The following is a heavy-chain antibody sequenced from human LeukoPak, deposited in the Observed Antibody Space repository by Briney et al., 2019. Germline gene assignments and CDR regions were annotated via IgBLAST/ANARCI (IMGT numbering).Heavy chain of an antibody. CDR1: GFTFSSYG. V-gene: IGHV3-30*18. CDR3: AKDGGEQWLFPVYWYFDL. Sequence: PGGSLRLSCAASGFTFSSYGMHWVRQAPGKGLEGGAGISYDGSNKYYAHSVKGRFTISRDNSKNTLYLQMNSLRAEDTAVYYCAKDGGEQWLFPVYWYFDLWGRGTLVTVSS. J-gene: IGHJ2*01. D-gene: IGHD6-19*01. CDR2: ISYDGSNK.